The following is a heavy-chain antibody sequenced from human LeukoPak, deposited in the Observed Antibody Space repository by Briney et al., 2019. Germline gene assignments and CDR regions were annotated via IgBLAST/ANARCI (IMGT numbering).Heavy chain of an antibody. Sequence: PSETLSLTCTVSGGSISSSSYYWGWIRQPPGKGLEWIGSIYYSGSTYYNPSLKSRVTISVDTSKNQFCLKLSSVTATDTAVYYCVRHEDGYYYDSIGYSFDYWGQGTLVTVSS. V-gene: IGHV4-39*01. CDR3: VRHEDGYYYDSIGYSFDY. CDR2: IYYSGST. J-gene: IGHJ4*02. D-gene: IGHD3-22*01. CDR1: GGSISSSSYY.